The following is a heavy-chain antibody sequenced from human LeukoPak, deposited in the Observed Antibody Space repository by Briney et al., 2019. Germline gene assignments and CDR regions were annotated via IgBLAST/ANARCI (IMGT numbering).Heavy chain of an antibody. D-gene: IGHD7-27*01. CDR2: ISSSSSYI. Sequence: PGGSLRLSCAASGFTFSSYSMNWVRQAPGKGLEWVSSISSSSSYIYYADSVKGRFTISRDNAKNSLYLQMNSLRAEDTAVYYCARGVRPLGPFDYWGQGTLVTVSS. J-gene: IGHJ4*02. V-gene: IGHV3-21*04. CDR3: ARGVRPLGPFDY. CDR1: GFTFSSYS.